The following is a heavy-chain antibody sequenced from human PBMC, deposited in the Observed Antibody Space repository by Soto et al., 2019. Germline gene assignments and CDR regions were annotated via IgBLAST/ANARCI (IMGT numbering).Heavy chain of an antibody. D-gene: IGHD6-19*01. J-gene: IGHJ4*02. CDR3: ATSRISIAVAGETEYYFDY. Sequence: QVQLLQSGAELKKPGASVKVSCKASGYIFTGYYMHWVRQAPGQGLEWMGWINPNSGDTNYTQKFQGWFTMTRDTSISTAYMELSRLRSDDTAVYYCATSRISIAVAGETEYYFDYWGQGTLVTVSS. CDR1: GYIFTGYY. V-gene: IGHV1-2*04. CDR2: INPNSGDT.